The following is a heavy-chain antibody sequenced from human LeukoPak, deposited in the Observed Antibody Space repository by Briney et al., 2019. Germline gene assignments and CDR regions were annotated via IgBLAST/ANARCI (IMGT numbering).Heavy chain of an antibody. D-gene: IGHD5-12*01. J-gene: IGHJ4*02. V-gene: IGHV1-69*01. CDR1: GGTFSSYA. Sequence: VKVSCKASGGTFSSYAISWVRQAPGQGLEWMGGIIPIFGTANYAQKFQGRVTITADESTSTAYMELSSLRSEDTAVYYCARDRRYNDYDYCFDYWGQGTLVTVSS. CDR3: ARDRRYNDYDYCFDY. CDR2: IIPIFGTA.